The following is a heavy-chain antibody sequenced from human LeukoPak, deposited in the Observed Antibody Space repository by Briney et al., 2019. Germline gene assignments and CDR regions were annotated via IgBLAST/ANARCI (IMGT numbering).Heavy chain of an antibody. CDR1: GFSFSSYI. Sequence: GGSLRLSCAASGFSFSSYIMNWVRQAPGKGLEWLSHISGSSSTIYYADSVRGRFTVSRDNAKNSLCLQMDSLRVEDTAVYYCARLSLWVHGAAFDIWGQGTMVTVSS. CDR3: ARLSLWVHGAAFDI. J-gene: IGHJ3*02. V-gene: IGHV3-48*01. CDR2: ISGSSSTI. D-gene: IGHD3-10*01.